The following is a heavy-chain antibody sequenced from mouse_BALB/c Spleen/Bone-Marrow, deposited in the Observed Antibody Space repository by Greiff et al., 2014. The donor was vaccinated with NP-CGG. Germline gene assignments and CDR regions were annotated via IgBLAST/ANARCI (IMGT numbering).Heavy chain of an antibody. Sequence: EVMLVESGGGLVQPGGSRKLSCAASGFTFSSFGIHWVRQAPEKGLEWVAYTSSDSSTIYYADTVKGRFTISRDNPKNTLFLQMTSLRSEDTAMYYCARSNYVGYYTMDYWGQGTSVTVSS. J-gene: IGHJ4*01. CDR1: GFTFSSFG. CDR2: TSSDSSTI. D-gene: IGHD1-1*01. CDR3: ARSNYVGYYTMDY. V-gene: IGHV5-17*02.